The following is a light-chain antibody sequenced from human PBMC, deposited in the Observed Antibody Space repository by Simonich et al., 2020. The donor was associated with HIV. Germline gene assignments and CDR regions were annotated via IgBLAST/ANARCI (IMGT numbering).Light chain of an antibody. V-gene: IGKV3-11*01. J-gene: IGKJ2*01. CDR1: QSVSSN. CDR2: DAS. CDR3: HQRSNWPPWMYT. Sequence: EIVMTQSPATLSVSPGERATLSCRARQSVSSNLAWYQQKPGQAPRLLIYDASNRATGIPARFSGSGSGTDFTLTISSLEPEDFAVYYCHQRSNWPPWMYTFGQGTKLEIK.